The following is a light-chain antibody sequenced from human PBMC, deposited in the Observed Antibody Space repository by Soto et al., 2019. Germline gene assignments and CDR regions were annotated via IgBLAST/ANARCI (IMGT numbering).Light chain of an antibody. Sequence: PGERATLFCRASRTVSSSYLAWYQKKPGQAPKLLISGASTRATGISDRFSGSGSGTDFTLTISGLEPEDFAVYYCQHYGRSPPITFGQGTRLEIK. CDR2: GAS. CDR3: QHYGRSPPIT. J-gene: IGKJ5*01. CDR1: RTVSSSY. V-gene: IGKV3-20*01.